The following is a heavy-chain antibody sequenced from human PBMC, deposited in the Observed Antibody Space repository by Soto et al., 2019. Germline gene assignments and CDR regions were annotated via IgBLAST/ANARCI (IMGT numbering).Heavy chain of an antibody. CDR1: GFTFSRYP. CDR2: ISYDGSNK. Sequence: QVQLVESGGGVVQPGRSLRLSCAASGFTFSRYPMHWVRQAPGKGLEWVALISYDGSNKYYADSVKGRFTISRDNSKNTLYLQVNSLRADDTAVYYCARTQNWYFDNWGQGTLDTVSS. J-gene: IGHJ4*02. V-gene: IGHV3-30-3*01. CDR3: ARTQNWYFDN. D-gene: IGHD1-1*01.